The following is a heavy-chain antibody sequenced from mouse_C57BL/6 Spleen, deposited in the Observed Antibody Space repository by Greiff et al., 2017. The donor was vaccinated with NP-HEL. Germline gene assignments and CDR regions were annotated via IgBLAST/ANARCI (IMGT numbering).Heavy chain of an antibody. D-gene: IGHD1-1*01. V-gene: IGHV6-6*01. CDR2: IRHKANNHAT. J-gene: IGHJ2*01. Sequence: EVKVEESGGGLVQPGGSMKLSCAASGFTFSDAWMDWVRQSPEKGLEWVAEIRHKANNHATYYAESVKGRFTISRDDSKSSVYLQMNSLRAEDTGIYYCTRPSIYYYGSSHFDYWGQGTTLTVSS. CDR1: GFTFSDAW. CDR3: TRPSIYYYGSSHFDY.